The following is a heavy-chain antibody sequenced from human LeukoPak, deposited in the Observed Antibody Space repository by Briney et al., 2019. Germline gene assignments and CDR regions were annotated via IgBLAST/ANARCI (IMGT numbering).Heavy chain of an antibody. CDR2: INTYNGNT. J-gene: IGHJ4*02. CDR3: ATNYYDSSGYYSIDY. V-gene: IGHV1-18*04. Sequence: GASVKVSCKPSGYIFTGYYMHWVRQAPGQGLEWMGWINTYNGNTDYAQKLQGRVTMTTDTSTSTAYMELRSLRSDDTALYYCATNYYDSSGYYSIDYWGQGTLVTVSS. CDR1: GYIFTGYY. D-gene: IGHD3-22*01.